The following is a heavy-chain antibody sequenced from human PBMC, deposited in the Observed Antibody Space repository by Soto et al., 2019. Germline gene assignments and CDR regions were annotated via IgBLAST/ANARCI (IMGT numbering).Heavy chain of an antibody. CDR1: GYTFTGYY. Sequence: QVPLVQSGAEVKKPGASVKVSCKASGYTFTGYYMHWVRQAPGQGLEWMGWINPNSGGTNYAQKFQGWVTMTRDTSISTAYMELSRLRSDDTAVYYCARDPAGIAAAGTSYYYMDVWGKGTTVTVSS. CDR2: INPNSGGT. D-gene: IGHD6-13*01. V-gene: IGHV1-2*04. J-gene: IGHJ6*03. CDR3: ARDPAGIAAAGTSYYYMDV.